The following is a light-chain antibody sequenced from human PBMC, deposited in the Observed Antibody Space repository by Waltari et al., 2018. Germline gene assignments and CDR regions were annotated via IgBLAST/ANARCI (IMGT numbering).Light chain of an antibody. J-gene: IGKJ1*01. CDR2: AAS. V-gene: IGKV1-17*01. CDR1: QGIGSD. Sequence: IQMTQSPSSLSASVGYKVTITRRASQGIGSDLAWYQQKPGRAPKRLIYAASDLQRGVPSRFSGSGSGTEFTFTISSLQPEDSATYYCLQHKSSPQTFGQGTKVEIK. CDR3: LQHKSSPQT.